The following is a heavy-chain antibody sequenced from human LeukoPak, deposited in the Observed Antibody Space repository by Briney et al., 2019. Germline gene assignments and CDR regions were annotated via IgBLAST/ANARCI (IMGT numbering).Heavy chain of an antibody. CDR3: AKEAPRGDGYRNYFDY. Sequence: GGSLRLSCAASGFTFSTYVMSWVRQAPGKGLEWVSAISGSGGSTDYADSVKGRFTISRDNSKNTLYLQMNSLRAEDTALYYCAKEAPRGDGYRNYFDYWGQGTLVTVSS. J-gene: IGHJ4*02. CDR2: ISGSGGST. V-gene: IGHV3-23*01. D-gene: IGHD5-24*01. CDR1: GFTFSTYV.